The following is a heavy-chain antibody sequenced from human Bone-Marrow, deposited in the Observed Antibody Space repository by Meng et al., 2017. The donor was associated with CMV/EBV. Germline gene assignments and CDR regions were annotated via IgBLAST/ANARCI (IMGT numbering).Heavy chain of an antibody. CDR1: GGSISSSSYY. CDR3: ARGPYGYCSSASCYTFARNYYGMDV. Sequence: SETLSLTCTVSGGSISSSSYYWGWIRQPPGKGLEWIGSIYYSGSTNYNPSLKSRVTISVDTSKNQFSLKLSSVTAADTAVYYCARGPYGYCSSASCYTFARNYYGMDVWGQGTTVTVSS. J-gene: IGHJ6*02. CDR2: IYYSGST. D-gene: IGHD2-2*02. V-gene: IGHV4-39*07.